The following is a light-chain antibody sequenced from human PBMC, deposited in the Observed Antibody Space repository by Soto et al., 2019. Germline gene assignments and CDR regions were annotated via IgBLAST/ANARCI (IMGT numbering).Light chain of an antibody. J-gene: IGKJ1*01. Sequence: DIQMTQSPSSLSASVGDRVTITCRASQTISTYLNWYQQKPGKAPRLLIYDASSLLSGVPSRFSGSGSGTDFTLTISSLEPEDLAVYYCQQRSNWPRTFGQGTKVDI. CDR1: QTISTY. CDR2: DAS. CDR3: QQRSNWPRT. V-gene: IGKV1-39*01.